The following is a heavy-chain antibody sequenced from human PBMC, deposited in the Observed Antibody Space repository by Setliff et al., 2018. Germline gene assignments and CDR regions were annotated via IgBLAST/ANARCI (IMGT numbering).Heavy chain of an antibody. Sequence: ASVKVSCKASGYTFTGYYMHWVRQDPGQGLEWMGWINLNGGGTNYAQKFQGRVTMTTDTSTSTAYMELRSLRSDDTAVYYCARDPSLTGILNYYYYYYMDVWGKGTTVTVSS. J-gene: IGHJ6*03. CDR3: ARDPSLTGILNYYYYYYMDV. D-gene: IGHD7-27*01. CDR1: GYTFTGYY. V-gene: IGHV1-2*02. CDR2: INLNGGGT.